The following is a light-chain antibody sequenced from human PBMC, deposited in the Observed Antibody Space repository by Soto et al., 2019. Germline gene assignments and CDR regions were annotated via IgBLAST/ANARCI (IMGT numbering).Light chain of an antibody. CDR2: GVS. J-gene: IGLJ1*01. V-gene: IGLV2-14*03. CDR1: SSDIGGSEY. Sequence: QSALTQPASVSGSPGQSITISCAGTSSDIGGSEYVAWYQQHPGKAPKLMIYGVSNRPSGVSNRFSGSKSGNTASLTISGLQAEDEADYFGYSSRRSSTTFYVFGSGTKLTVL. CDR3: YSSRRSSTTFYV.